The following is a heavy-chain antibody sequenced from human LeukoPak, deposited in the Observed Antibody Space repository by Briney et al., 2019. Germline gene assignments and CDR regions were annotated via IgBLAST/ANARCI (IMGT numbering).Heavy chain of an antibody. CDR3: AKEGSSSWPYYYYYYGMDV. Sequence: GRSLRLSCAASGFTFSSYGMHWVRQAPGKGLEWVAVISYDGSNKYYADSVKGRFTISRDNSKNTLYLQMNSLRAEDTAVYYCAKEGSSSWPYYYYYYGMDVWGQGTTATVSS. CDR1: GFTFSSYG. D-gene: IGHD6-13*01. CDR2: ISYDGSNK. V-gene: IGHV3-30*18. J-gene: IGHJ6*02.